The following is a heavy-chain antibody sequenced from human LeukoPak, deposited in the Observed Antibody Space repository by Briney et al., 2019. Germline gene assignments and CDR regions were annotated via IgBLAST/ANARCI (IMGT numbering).Heavy chain of an antibody. CDR1: GFTFDDYA. D-gene: IGHD4-17*01. CDR3: AKDRQKGDYGGGNFFDS. V-gene: IGHV3-43D*03. CDR2: INWVGDTS. Sequence: QSGGSLRLSCAASGFTFDDYAMHWVRQVPGKGLQWISSINWVGDTSSYTDSVKVRFTVSRDNTKGSLHLQMHSLRSEDTALYYCAKDRQKGDYGGGNFFDSWATEPWSPSP. J-gene: IGHJ4*01.